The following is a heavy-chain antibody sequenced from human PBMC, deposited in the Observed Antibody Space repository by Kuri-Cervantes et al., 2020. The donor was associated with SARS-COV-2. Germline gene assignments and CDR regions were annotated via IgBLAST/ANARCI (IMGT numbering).Heavy chain of an antibody. CDR1: GGTFSSFI. Sequence: SVKVSCKASGGTFSSFIIAWVRQAPGQGLEWMGGIIPMFGTADYAQNSQGRVTITADDSTSTAHMELSSLRSDDTATYYCAKYLDGCFDPWGQGTLVTVSS. CDR3: AKYLDGCFDP. J-gene: IGHJ5*02. CDR2: IIPMFGTA. V-gene: IGHV1-69*13. D-gene: IGHD3-9*01.